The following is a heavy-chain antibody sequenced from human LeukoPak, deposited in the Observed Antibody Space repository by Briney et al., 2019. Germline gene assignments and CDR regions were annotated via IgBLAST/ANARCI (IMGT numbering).Heavy chain of an antibody. J-gene: IGHJ6*03. V-gene: IGHV4-61*02. CDR3: ASSVVHDSSGYYYYYMDV. CDR2: IYTSGST. Sequence: SETLFLTCTVSGGSISSGSYYWSWIRQPAGKGREWIGRIYTSGSTNCNPSLKSRVTISVDTSKNQFSLKLSSVTAADTAVYYCASSVVHDSSGYYYYYMDVWGKGTTVTVSS. CDR1: GGSISSGSYY. D-gene: IGHD3-22*01.